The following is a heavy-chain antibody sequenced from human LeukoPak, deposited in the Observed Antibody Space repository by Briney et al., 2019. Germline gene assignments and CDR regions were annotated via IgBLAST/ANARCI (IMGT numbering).Heavy chain of an antibody. J-gene: IGHJ4*02. D-gene: IGHD3-10*01. CDR3: ARVLGYMVRGVTQRYFDY. CDR1: GYTFTSYG. CDR2: ISAYNGNT. Sequence: GASVKVSCKASGYTFTSYGISWVRQAPGQGLEWMGWISAYNGNTNYAQKLQGRVTMTTDTSTSTAYMELRSLRSDDTAVYYCARVLGYMVRGVTQRYFDYWGQGTLVTVSS. V-gene: IGHV1-18*01.